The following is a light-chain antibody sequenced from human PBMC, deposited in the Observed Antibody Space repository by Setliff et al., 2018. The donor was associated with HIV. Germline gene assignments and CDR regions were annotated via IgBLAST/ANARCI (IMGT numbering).Light chain of an antibody. CDR2: DVY. V-gene: IGLV2-11*01. CDR1: SNDVGAYNF. Sequence: ALTQPRSVSGSPGQSVTFSCTGSSNDVGAYNFVSWYQQHPGKAPKLIIYDVYKRPSGVPDRFSGSKSGDTASLTISGLQSEDEADYYCCSYAGTYTYIFGTGTKVTV. J-gene: IGLJ1*01. CDR3: CSYAGTYTYI.